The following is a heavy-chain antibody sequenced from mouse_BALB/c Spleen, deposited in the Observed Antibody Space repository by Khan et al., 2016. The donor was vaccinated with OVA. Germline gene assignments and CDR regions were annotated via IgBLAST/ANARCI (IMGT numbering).Heavy chain of an antibody. V-gene: IGHV2-9*02. CDR1: GFSLTSYG. CDR2: IWAGGST. Sequence: VQLQESGPGLVAPSQSLSITCTVSGFSLTSYGIHWVRQPPGKGLEWLGVIWAGGSTNYNSALMSRLSIIKDNSKSQVFLKMNSLQTDDTAMYYRARGDGYYEDAMDYWGQGTSVTVSS. CDR3: ARGDGYYEDAMDY. J-gene: IGHJ4*01. D-gene: IGHD2-3*01.